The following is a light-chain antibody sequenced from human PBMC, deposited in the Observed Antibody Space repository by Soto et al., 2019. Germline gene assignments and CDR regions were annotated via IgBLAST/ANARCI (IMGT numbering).Light chain of an antibody. CDR3: SSYTSSSPDWG. J-gene: IGLJ3*02. CDR2: EVT. CDR1: SSDVGGYNY. V-gene: IGLV2-14*01. Sequence: QSALTQPASVSGSPGQSITISCTGTSSDVGGYNYVSWYQQHPGKAPKLMIYEVTNRPSGVSNRFSGSKSGNTASLTISGLQAEDEADYYGSSYTSSSPDWGFGGGTKGTVL.